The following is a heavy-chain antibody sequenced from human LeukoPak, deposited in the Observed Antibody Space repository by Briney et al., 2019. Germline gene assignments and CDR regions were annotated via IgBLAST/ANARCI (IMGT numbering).Heavy chain of an antibody. CDR3: ARDSVILNFDY. D-gene: IGHD3-16*02. V-gene: IGHV1-2*02. J-gene: IGHJ4*02. CDR2: INPNSGGT. CDR1: GYTFTGYY. Sequence: ASVKVSCKASGYTFTGYYMHWVRQAPGQGLEWMGWINPNSGGTNYAQKFQDRVTMTRDTAISTAYMELSRLRSDDTAVYYCARDSVILNFDYWGQGTLVTVSS.